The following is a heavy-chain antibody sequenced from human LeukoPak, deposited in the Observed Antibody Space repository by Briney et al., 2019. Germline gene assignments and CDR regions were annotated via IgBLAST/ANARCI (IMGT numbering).Heavy chain of an antibody. Sequence: ASVKVSCKASGHTFTGYYMHWVRQAPGQGLEWMGWINPNSGGTNYAQKFQGRVTMTRDTSISTAYMELSRLRSDDTAVYYCARVVEMATNPIDPWAREPWSPSPQ. D-gene: IGHD5-24*01. CDR1: GHTFTGYY. CDR2: INPNSGGT. CDR3: ARVVEMATNPIDP. V-gene: IGHV1-2*02. J-gene: IGHJ5*02.